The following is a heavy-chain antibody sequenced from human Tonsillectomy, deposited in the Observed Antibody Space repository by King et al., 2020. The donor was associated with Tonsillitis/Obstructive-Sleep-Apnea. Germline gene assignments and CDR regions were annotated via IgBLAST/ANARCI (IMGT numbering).Heavy chain of an antibody. J-gene: IGHJ3*02. CDR3: ARQHIVVVIAADAFDI. CDR2: INHSGST. Sequence: VQLQQWGAGLLKPSETLSLTCAVYGGSFSGYYWSWIRQPPGKGLEWIGEINHSGSTNYNPSLKSRVTISLDTSKNQFSLKLTSVTAAATAVYYCARQHIVVVIAADAFDIWGQGTMVTVSS. CDR1: GGSFSGYY. V-gene: IGHV4-34*01. D-gene: IGHD2-15*01.